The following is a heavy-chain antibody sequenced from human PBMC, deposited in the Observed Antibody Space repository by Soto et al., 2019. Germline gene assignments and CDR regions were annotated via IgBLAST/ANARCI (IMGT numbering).Heavy chain of an antibody. CDR3: ATGQNIVVVVAAPIFDY. CDR1: GYTLTELS. Sequence: GASVKVCCKVSGYTLTELSMHWVRQAPGKGLEWMGGFDPEDGETIYAQKFQGRVTMTEDTSTDTAYMELSSLRSEDTAVYYCATGQNIVVVVAAPIFDYWGQGTLVTVSS. D-gene: IGHD2-15*01. J-gene: IGHJ4*02. CDR2: FDPEDGET. V-gene: IGHV1-24*01.